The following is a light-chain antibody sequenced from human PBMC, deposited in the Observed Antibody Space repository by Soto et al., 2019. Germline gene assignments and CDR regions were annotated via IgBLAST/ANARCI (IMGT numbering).Light chain of an antibody. V-gene: IGLV2-8*01. CDR2: EVS. CDR1: SSDVGVYNY. Sequence: QSALTQPPSASGSPGQSVTISCTGTSSDVGVYNYVSWYQQHLGKAPKLMIYEVSKRPSGVSDRFSGSKSGNTASLTVSGIQTEDEAYYYCSLFAGNNNLLFVGGTKLTV. CDR3: SLFAGNNNLL. J-gene: IGLJ2*01.